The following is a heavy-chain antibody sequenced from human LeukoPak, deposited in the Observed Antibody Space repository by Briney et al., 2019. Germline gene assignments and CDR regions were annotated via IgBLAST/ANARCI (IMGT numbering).Heavy chain of an antibody. Sequence: PSETLSLTCTVSGGSISSYYWSWIRQPPGKGLEWIGYIYYSGSTDYNPSLKSRVTISVDTSKNQFSLKRSSVTSADTAVYYCATGHSSSWFYFDLWGQGTLVTVSS. D-gene: IGHD6-13*01. J-gene: IGHJ4*02. CDR1: GGSISSYY. V-gene: IGHV4-59*01. CDR2: IYYSGST. CDR3: ATGHSSSWFYFDL.